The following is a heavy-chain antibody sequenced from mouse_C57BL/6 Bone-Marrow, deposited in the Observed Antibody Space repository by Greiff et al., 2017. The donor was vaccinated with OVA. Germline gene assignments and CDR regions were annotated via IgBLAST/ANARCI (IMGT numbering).Heavy chain of an antibody. CDR3: TTLTGTGYFDV. Sequence: VQLQKSGAELVRPGASVKLSCTASGFNIKDDYMHWVKQRPEQGLEWIGWIDPENGDTEYASKFQGKATITADTSSNTAYLQLSSLTSEDTAVYYCTTLTGTGYFDVWGTGTTVTVSS. CDR2: IDPENGDT. V-gene: IGHV14-4*01. J-gene: IGHJ1*03. CDR1: GFNIKDDY. D-gene: IGHD4-1*01.